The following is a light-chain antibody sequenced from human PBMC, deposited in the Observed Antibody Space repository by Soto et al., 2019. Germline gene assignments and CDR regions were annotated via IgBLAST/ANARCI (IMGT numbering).Light chain of an antibody. CDR1: QSVSSY. J-gene: IGKJ1*01. CDR3: QQRSNWALT. V-gene: IGKV3-11*01. CDR2: DAS. Sequence: EIVLTQSPATLSLSPGERATLSCRASQSVSSYLAWYQQKPGQAPRLLIYDASNRATGIPARFSGSGSGTDFALTINSLEPEDFAVYYCQQRSNWALTFGQGTKVEIK.